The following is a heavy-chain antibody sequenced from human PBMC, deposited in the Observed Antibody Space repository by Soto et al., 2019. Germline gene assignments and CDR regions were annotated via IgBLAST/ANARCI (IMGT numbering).Heavy chain of an antibody. D-gene: IGHD3-22*01. V-gene: IGHV3-33*01. J-gene: IGHJ4*02. CDR2: IWYDGSNK. Sequence: QVPLVESGGGVVQPGRSLRLSCAASGFTFSSYGMHWVRQAPGKGLEWVAVIWYDGSNKYYADSVKGRFTISRDNSKNTLYLQMNSLRAEDTAVYYCARVGYYDSSGYFDYWGQGTLVTVSS. CDR1: GFTFSSYG. CDR3: ARVGYYDSSGYFDY.